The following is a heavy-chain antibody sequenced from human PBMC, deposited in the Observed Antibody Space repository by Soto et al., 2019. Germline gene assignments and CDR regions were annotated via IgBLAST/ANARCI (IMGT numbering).Heavy chain of an antibody. CDR2: INLNRGRP. J-gene: IGHJ4*01. V-gene: IGHV1-2*04. D-gene: IGHD6-6*01. CDR3: ARTPVEYSSSFDYLDY. Sequence: WERQAPGQGLEWMAWINLNRGRPNYAQKPQGWVTMTRDTSISTPDMELSRLRSDDTAVYYCARTPVEYSSSFDYLDYWGHETLVTLSS.